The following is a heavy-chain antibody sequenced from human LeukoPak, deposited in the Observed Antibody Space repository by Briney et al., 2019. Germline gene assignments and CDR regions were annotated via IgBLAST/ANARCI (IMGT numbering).Heavy chain of an antibody. D-gene: IGHD3-16*01. CDR3: AKDKGGRSPRYNWFDP. Sequence: GGSLRLSCAASGFIFTDYWMYWVRQAPGRGLAWVANIKEDGSEKNYVDSVKGRFTISRDNAKNSLYLQMNSLRAEDTAVYYCAKDKGGRSPRYNWFDPWGQGTLVTVSS. J-gene: IGHJ5*02. CDR1: GFIFTDYW. V-gene: IGHV3-7*03. CDR2: IKEDGSEK.